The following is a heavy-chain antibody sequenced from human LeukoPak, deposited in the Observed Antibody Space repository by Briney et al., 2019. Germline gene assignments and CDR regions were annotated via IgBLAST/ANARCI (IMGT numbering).Heavy chain of an antibody. J-gene: IGHJ3*02. V-gene: IGHV3-23*01. CDR1: GFTFSSYA. D-gene: IGHD5-12*01. CDR3: AKDVFHSGYESSYDAFDI. CDR2: ISGSGGST. Sequence: GGSLRLSCAASGFTFSSYAMSWVRQAPGKGLEWVSAISGSGGSTYYADSVKGRFTISRDNSKNTLYLQMNSLRAEDTAVYYCAKDVFHSGYESSYDAFDIWGQGTMVTVSS.